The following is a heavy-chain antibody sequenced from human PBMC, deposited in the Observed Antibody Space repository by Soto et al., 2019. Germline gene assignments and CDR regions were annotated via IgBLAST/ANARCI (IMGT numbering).Heavy chain of an antibody. CDR3: AHSFLLRFFYYFDY. J-gene: IGHJ4*02. CDR2: IYWDDDK. V-gene: IGHV2-5*02. CDR1: GFSLSTSGVG. D-gene: IGHD3-3*01. Sequence: QITLKESGPTLVKPTQTLTLTCTFSGFSLSTSGVGVGWIRQPPGKALEWLALIYWDDDKRYSPSLKSRLTTXKXTXXNQVVLTMTNMDPVDTATYYCAHSFLLRFFYYFDYWGQGTLVTVSS.